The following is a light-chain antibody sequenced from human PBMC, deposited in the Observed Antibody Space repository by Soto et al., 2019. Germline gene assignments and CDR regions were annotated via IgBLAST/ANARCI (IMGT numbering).Light chain of an antibody. CDR1: SSNIGAGYD. Sequence: QPVLTQPPSVSGAPGQRVTISCTGSSSNIGAGYDVHWYQQLPGTAPKLLISGNSNRPSGVPDRFSGSKSGTSASLAITGLQAEDEAGYYCQSYDSRLSGWVFGGGTKLTVL. CDR3: QSYDSRLSGWV. CDR2: GNS. V-gene: IGLV1-40*01. J-gene: IGLJ3*02.